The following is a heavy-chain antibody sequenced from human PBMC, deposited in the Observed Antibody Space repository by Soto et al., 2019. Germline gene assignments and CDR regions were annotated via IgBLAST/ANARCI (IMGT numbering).Heavy chain of an antibody. J-gene: IGHJ5*02. V-gene: IGHV4-39*01. CDR1: GGSLRSSSYY. D-gene: IGHD3-3*01. Sequence: QLQLQESGPGLVKPSETLSLTCTVSGGSLRSSSYYGGGIRQPPGKGLEWIGSIYYSGSTYYNPSLKSRVTIPVDASKNQFSLKLSSVTAADTAVYYCARHYKSEGYFWSFDPWGQGTLVTVSS. CDR3: ARHYKSEGYFWSFDP. CDR2: IYYSGST.